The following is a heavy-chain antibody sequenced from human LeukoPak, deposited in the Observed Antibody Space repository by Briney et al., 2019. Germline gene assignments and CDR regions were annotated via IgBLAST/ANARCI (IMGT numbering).Heavy chain of an antibody. V-gene: IGHV3-23*01. Sequence: SGGYLRLYCAASGFTFSSYAMSWVRQAPGKGLEWVSAISGSGGSTYYADSVKGRFTISRDNSKNTLYLQMNSLRAEDTAVYYCAAPRVGSGSYYKGSYYYGMDVWGKGTTVTVSS. CDR1: GFTFSSYA. J-gene: IGHJ6*04. CDR2: ISGSGGST. D-gene: IGHD3-10*01. CDR3: AAPRVGSGSYYKGSYYYGMDV.